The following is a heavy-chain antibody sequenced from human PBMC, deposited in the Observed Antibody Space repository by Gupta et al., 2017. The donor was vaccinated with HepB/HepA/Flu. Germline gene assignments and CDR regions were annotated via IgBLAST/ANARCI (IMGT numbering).Heavy chain of an antibody. CDR1: GGTFSRYT. CDR2: IIPILNRV. J-gene: IGHJ4*02. D-gene: IGHD5-24*01. CDR3: AAYGGYNYIGY. Sequence: QVHLVQSGAEVKKPGSSVKVSCKASGGTFSRYTITWVRQAPGQGLEWMGRIIPILNRVSYAQKFQVRVTITADKFTSTAYMELSRLRSEDTAVYYCAAYGGYNYIGYWGQGTLVTVP. V-gene: IGHV1-69*02.